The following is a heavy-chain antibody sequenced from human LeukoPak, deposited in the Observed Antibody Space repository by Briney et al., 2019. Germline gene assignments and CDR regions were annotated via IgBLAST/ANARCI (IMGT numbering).Heavy chain of an antibody. Sequence: SQTLSLTCAISGDSVSSNSAAWNWIRQSPSRGLEWLGRTYYRSKWYNDYAVSVKSRITINPDTSKNQFSLQLNSVTPEDTAVYYCARDLQANSSGWYRDAFDIWGQGTMVTVSS. CDR1: GDSVSSNSAA. CDR3: ARDLQANSSGWYRDAFDI. V-gene: IGHV6-1*01. D-gene: IGHD6-19*01. CDR2: TYYRSKWYN. J-gene: IGHJ3*02.